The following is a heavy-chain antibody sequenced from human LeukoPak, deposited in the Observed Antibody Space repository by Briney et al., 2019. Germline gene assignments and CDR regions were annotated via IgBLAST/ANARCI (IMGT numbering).Heavy chain of an antibody. D-gene: IGHD6-13*01. CDR2: ISYDGSNK. Sequence: GGSLRLSCAASGFTFGDFGMDWVRQAPGKGLERVAVISYDGSNKYYADSVKGRFTISRDNSKNTLYLQMNSLRAEDTAVYYCARVAAAAAYYFDYWGQGTLVTVSS. J-gene: IGHJ4*02. CDR1: GFTFGDFG. CDR3: ARVAAAAAYYFDY. V-gene: IGHV3-30*03.